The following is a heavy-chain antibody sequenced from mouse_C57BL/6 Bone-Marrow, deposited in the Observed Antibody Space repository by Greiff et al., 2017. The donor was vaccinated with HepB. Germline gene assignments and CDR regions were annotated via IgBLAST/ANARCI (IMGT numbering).Heavy chain of an antibody. D-gene: IGHD2-5*01. Sequence: VQLKESGGGLVQPGESLKLSCESNEYEFPSHDMSWVRKTPEKRLELVAAINSDGGSNYYPDTMERRFIISRDNTKKTLYLQMSSLRSEDTALYYCARQVYYSNHKKLAYWGQGTLVTVSA. V-gene: IGHV5-2*01. CDR2: INSDGGSN. J-gene: IGHJ3*01. CDR3: ARQVYYSNHKKLAY. CDR1: EYEFPSHD.